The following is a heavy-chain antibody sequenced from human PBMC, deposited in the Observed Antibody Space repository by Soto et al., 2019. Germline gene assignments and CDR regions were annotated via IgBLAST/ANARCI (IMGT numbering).Heavy chain of an antibody. D-gene: IGHD2-21*02. CDR1: SASISSADYY. CDR2: IYYSGST. CDR3: ARARSRCGAACFDY. J-gene: IGHJ4*02. V-gene: IGHV4-31*03. Sequence: QVQLQESGPGLVKPSKTLSLTCTVASASISSADYYWSWIRQHPGKGLEWIAYIYYSGSTSYNPSRRSRVIISMDTSRDQFSLTLTSVTAADTAVYYCARARSRCGAACFDYWGQGTLVTVSS.